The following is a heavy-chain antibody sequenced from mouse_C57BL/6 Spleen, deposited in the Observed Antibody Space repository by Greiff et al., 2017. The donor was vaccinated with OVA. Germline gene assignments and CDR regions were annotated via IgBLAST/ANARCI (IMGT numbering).Heavy chain of an antibody. V-gene: IGHV5-17*01. Sequence: EVKLEESGGGLVKPGGSLKLSCAASGFTFSDYGMHWVRQAPEKGLEWVAYISSGSSTIYYADTVKGRFTISRDNAKNTLFLQMTSLRSEDTAMYYCARNYYGSRAMDYWGQGTSVTVSS. CDR1: GFTFSDYG. D-gene: IGHD1-1*01. CDR3: ARNYYGSRAMDY. J-gene: IGHJ4*01. CDR2: ISSGSSTI.